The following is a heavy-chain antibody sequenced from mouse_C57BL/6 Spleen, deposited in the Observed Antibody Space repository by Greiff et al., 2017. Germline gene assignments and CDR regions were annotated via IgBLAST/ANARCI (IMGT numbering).Heavy chain of an antibody. J-gene: IGHJ4*01. D-gene: IGHD3-2*02. V-gene: IGHV5-17*01. CDR2: ISSGSGTI. CDR1: GFTFSDYG. Sequence: EVQLVESGGGLVKPGGSLKLSCAASGFTFSDYGMHWVRQAPEKGLEWVAYISSGSGTIYYADKVKGRFTISRDNAKNTLYLQMTRLRSKDSAMYYCSMPTAQADYSMDYWGKGTSVTVSS. CDR3: SMPTAQADYSMDY.